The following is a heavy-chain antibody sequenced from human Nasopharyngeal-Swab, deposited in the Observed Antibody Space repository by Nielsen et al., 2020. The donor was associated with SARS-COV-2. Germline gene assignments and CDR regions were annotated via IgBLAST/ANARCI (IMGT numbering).Heavy chain of an antibody. CDR2: IWYDGSNK. D-gene: IGHD3-16*01. Sequence: GESLKISCAASGFTFSSYGMHWVRQAPGKGLEWVAVIWYDGSNKYYADSVKGRFTISRDNSKNTLYLQMNSLRAEDTAVYYCATSMIMFGGVSAVGYYMDVWGRGTTVTVSS. V-gene: IGHV3-33*01. CDR3: ATSMIMFGGVSAVGYYMDV. CDR1: GFTFSSYG. J-gene: IGHJ6*03.